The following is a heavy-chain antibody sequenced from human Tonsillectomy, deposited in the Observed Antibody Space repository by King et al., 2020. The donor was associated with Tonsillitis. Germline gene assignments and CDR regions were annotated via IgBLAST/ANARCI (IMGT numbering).Heavy chain of an antibody. J-gene: IGHJ6*02. CDR2: ILYDGSNK. CDR1: GFTFSSYA. D-gene: IGHD3-22*01. V-gene: IGHV3-30*01. CDR3: VEEYYYDSRGTDGMDV. Sequence: VQLVESGGGVVQPGRSLRLSCAASGFTFSSYAMHWVRQAPGKGLEWVAVILYDGSNKYYAGSVKGRFTISRDNSKNTFYLQMNSLRAEDTAVYYCVEEYYYDSRGTDGMDVWGQGTTVTVSS.